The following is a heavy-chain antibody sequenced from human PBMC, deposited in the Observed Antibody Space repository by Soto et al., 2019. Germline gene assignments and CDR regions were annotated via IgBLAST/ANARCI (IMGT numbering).Heavy chain of an antibody. V-gene: IGHV1-18*04. D-gene: IGHD6-13*01. CDR2: ISRYNGNT. CDR1: DYTFTSYG. J-gene: IGHJ4*01. Sequence: QVHLVQSGGEVKKPGASVKVSCKASDYTFTSYGISWVRQAPGQGLEWMGWISRYNGNTKYAQKCHGRVTMTTDTATSTAYMDLRSLRYDDTAVYYCARGVTAADFDYWGHGPLVTVSS. CDR3: ARGVTAADFDY.